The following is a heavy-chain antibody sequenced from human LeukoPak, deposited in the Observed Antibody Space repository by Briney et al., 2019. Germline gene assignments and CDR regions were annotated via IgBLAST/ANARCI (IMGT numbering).Heavy chain of an antibody. J-gene: IGHJ4*02. CDR3: AGSNAPIGSSTTFDY. V-gene: IGHV1-8*03. Sequence: ASVNVSCKASGYIFNNYDINWVRQATGQGLEWVGWMNPNTTNTGYAQKFQGRVTITKNTSISTAYMELSSLRSEDTAVYYCAGSNAPIGSSTTFDYWGQGTLVTVSS. D-gene: IGHD6-13*01. CDR2: MNPNTTNT. CDR1: GYIFNNYD.